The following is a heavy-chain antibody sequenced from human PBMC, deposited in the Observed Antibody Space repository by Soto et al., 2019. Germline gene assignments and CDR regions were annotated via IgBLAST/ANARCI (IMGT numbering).Heavy chain of an antibody. CDR1: GFTFSSYG. V-gene: IGHV3-33*01. CDR3: ARGGKGGGLDP. D-gene: IGHD3-10*01. J-gene: IGHJ5*02. Sequence: GGSLRLSCAASGFTFSSYGMHWVRQAPGKGLEWVAVIWYDGSNKYYADSVKGRFTISRDNSKNTLYLQMNSLRAEDTAVYYWARGGKGGGLDPWGQGTLVTVSS. CDR2: IWYDGSNK.